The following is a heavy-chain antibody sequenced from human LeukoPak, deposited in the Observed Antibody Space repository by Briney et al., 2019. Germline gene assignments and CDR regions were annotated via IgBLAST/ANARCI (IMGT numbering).Heavy chain of an antibody. J-gene: IGHJ6*03. CDR3: ARDRQQLGPWGYYYYMDV. V-gene: IGHV1-69*04. Sequence: SVKVSCKASGGTFSSHAISWVRQAPGQGLEWMGRIIPILGIANYAQKFQGRVTITADKSTGTAYMELSSLRSEDTAVYYCARDRQQLGPWGYYYYMDVWGKGTTVTVSS. CDR2: IIPILGIA. CDR1: GGTFSSHA. D-gene: IGHD6-13*01.